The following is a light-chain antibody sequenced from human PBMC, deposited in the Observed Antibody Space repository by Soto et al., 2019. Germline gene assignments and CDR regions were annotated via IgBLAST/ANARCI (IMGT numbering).Light chain of an antibody. CDR3: QQYNSWPPIT. J-gene: IGKJ5*01. CDR2: GAS. CDR1: QSVSSN. V-gene: IGKV3-15*01. Sequence: EVVLTQSPATLSLSPGERAALSCRASQSVSSNLAWYQQKPGQAPRLLIYGASTRATGIPARFSGSGSGTEFTLTISSLQSEDFVVYYCQQYNSWPPITFGQGTRLEI.